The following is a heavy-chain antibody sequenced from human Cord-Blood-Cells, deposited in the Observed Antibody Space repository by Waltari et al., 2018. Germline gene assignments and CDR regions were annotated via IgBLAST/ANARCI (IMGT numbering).Heavy chain of an antibody. CDR3: ARVRYYYGSGSYAEYFQH. J-gene: IGHJ1*01. D-gene: IGHD3-10*01. Sequence: QVQLVQSGAEVKKPGSSVKVSCKASGGTFSSYAISWVRQAPGQGLEWMGVIIPIFGTGNYAQKFQGRVTITADESTSTAYMELSSLRSEDTAVYYCARVRYYYGSGSYAEYFQHWGQGTLVTVSS. CDR1: GGTFSSYA. CDR2: IIPIFGTG. V-gene: IGHV1-69*01.